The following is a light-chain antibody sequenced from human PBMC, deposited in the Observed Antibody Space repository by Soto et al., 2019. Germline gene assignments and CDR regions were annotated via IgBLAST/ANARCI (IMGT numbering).Light chain of an antibody. CDR2: DNN. V-gene: IGLV1-51*01. Sequence: QSVLTQPPSVFAAPGQKVTISCFGSRSNIGNNYVSWYQQLPGTAPKLLIYDNNKRPSGIPDRFSGSKSGTSATLGITGLQTGDEADYYCGTWDSSLSAYVFGTGTKVTVL. CDR3: GTWDSSLSAYV. CDR1: RSNIGNNY. J-gene: IGLJ1*01.